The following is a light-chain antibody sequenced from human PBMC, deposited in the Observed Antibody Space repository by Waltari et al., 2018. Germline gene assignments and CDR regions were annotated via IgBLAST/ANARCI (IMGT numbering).Light chain of an antibody. V-gene: IGKV2-30*01. CDR3: MQGTHWPPLT. J-gene: IGKJ4*01. Sequence: DVVMTQTPLSLSVTLGQSASISCRSSQSLLSSDGNTDVSWFHQWPGQSPRRLFYKVSFRGSDGPDRIRSSGSDTDCSLEVTSVEADDVGLYFCMQGTHWPPLTFGGGTKVEI. CDR1: QSLLSSDGNTD. CDR2: KVS.